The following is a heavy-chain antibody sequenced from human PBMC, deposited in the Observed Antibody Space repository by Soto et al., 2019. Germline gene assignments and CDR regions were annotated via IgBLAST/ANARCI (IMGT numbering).Heavy chain of an antibody. Sequence: GASVKVSCKASGYTFTGYYMHWVRQAPGQGLEWMGWINPNSGGTNYAQKFQGRVTMTRDTSISTAYMELSRLRSDDTAVYYCAREYSSSSSRVDYFDYWGQGTLVTVSS. D-gene: IGHD6-6*01. CDR2: INPNSGGT. CDR3: AREYSSSSSRVDYFDY. V-gene: IGHV1-2*02. J-gene: IGHJ4*02. CDR1: GYTFTGYY.